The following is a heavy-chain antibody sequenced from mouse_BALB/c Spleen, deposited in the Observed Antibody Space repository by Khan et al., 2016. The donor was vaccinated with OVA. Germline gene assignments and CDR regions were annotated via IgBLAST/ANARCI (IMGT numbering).Heavy chain of an antibody. CDR3: ASHLTGSFAY. V-gene: IGHV5-6*01. CDR2: ISSGGDYT. CDR1: GFPFSSYS. D-gene: IGHD4-1*01. Sequence: EVELVESGGNLVKPGGSLKLSCAASGFPFSSYSMSWVRQTPDKRLEWVATISSGGDYTYYPDSVKGRFTISRDNAKNTLYLQMSSLKSEDTAMCYCASHLTGSFAYWGQGTLVTVSA. J-gene: IGHJ3*01.